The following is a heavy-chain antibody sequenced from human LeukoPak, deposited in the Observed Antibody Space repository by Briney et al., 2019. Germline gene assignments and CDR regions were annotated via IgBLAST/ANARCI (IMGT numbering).Heavy chain of an antibody. Sequence: GGSLRLSCAASGFTFSDYYMSWIRQGPGKGLEWVSYISSSSSYTNYADSVKGRFTISRDDAKNSLYLQMNSLRAEDTAVYYCARYCSSTTCYDYWGQGTLVTVSS. J-gene: IGHJ4*02. CDR3: ARYCSSTTCYDY. CDR1: GFTFSDYY. CDR2: ISSSSSYT. V-gene: IGHV3-11*03. D-gene: IGHD2-2*01.